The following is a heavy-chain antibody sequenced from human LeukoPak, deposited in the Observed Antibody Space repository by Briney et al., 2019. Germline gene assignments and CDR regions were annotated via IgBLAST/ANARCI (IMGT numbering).Heavy chain of an antibody. CDR3: ASPAETRAFDI. J-gene: IGHJ3*02. V-gene: IGHV1-18*01. Sequence: ASVKVSCKASGYTFLSYGISWVRQAPGQGLEWMGWISGYGGNTNYAQKFQGRVTMTRDTSISTAYMELSRLRSDDTAVYYCASPAETRAFDIWGQGTMVTVSS. CDR1: GYTFLSYG. CDR2: ISGYGGNT.